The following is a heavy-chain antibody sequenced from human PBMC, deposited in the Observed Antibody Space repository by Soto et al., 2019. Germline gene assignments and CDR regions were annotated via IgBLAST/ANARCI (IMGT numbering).Heavy chain of an antibody. J-gene: IGHJ4*02. CDR2: IWYDGSNK. CDR3: ARGSAGYSGSWILDY. CDR1: GFTFSSYG. V-gene: IGHV3-33*01. Sequence: QVQLVESGGGVVQPGRSLRLSCAASGFTFSSYGMHWVRQAPGKGLEWVAVIWYDGSNKYYADSVKGRFTISRDNSKNQLYLQKDRLRAEYTAVYYCARGSAGYSGSWILDYWGQGTLVTVSS. D-gene: IGHD6-13*01.